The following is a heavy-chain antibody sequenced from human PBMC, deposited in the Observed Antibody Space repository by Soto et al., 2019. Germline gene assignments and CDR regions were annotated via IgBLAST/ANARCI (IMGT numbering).Heavy chain of an antibody. CDR3: ARVRFGDAFDY. V-gene: IGHV1-18*01. CDR1: GYRFPSFG. J-gene: IGHJ4*02. CDR2: VNPDNHNT. Sequence: QVQLVQSGPEVKKPGASVKVSCEVSGYRFPSFGINWVRQAPGQGLEWVGWVNPDNHNTNYEQNLQHRVSLTTDTSTNTAFLELRDITSDDTAVYYCARVRFGDAFDYWGQGTLVTVSS. D-gene: IGHD4-17*01.